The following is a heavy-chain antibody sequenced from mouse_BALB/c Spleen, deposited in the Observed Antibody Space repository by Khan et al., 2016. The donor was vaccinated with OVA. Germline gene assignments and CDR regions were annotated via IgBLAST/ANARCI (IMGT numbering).Heavy chain of an antibody. CDR1: GYTFTSYW. V-gene: IGHV1S81*02. CDR3: ARINKKVATYFDY. CDR2: TNPTNGRT. D-gene: IGHD1-1*01. Sequence: QVQLQQPGAELVKAGASVKMSCKASGYTFTSYWMHWVKQRLGQGLEWFAETNPTNGRTYYNEKFKSKATLTVDKSSSTASMLLSGPTCEDSAVYYVARINKKVATYFDYWGQGTTLTVSS. J-gene: IGHJ2*01.